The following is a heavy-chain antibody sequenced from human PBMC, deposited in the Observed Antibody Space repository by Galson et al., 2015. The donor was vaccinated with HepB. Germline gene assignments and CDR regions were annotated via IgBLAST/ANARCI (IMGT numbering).Heavy chain of an antibody. J-gene: IGHJ4*02. V-gene: IGHV1-18*01. Sequence: SVKVSCKASGYTFTSYGISWVRQAPGQELEWMGWISAYNGNTNYAQKLQGRVTMTTDTSTSTAYMELRSLRSDDTAVYYCARVSRITMVRGVAESDWGQGTLVTVSS. CDR3: ARVSRITMVRGVAESD. D-gene: IGHD3-10*01. CDR1: GYTFTSYG. CDR2: ISAYNGNT.